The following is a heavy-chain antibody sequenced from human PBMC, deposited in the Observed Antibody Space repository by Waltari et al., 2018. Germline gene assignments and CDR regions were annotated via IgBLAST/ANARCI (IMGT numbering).Heavy chain of an antibody. CDR3: ARGPFDYYDSSGSFDY. Sequence: QVQLQESGPGLVKPSQTLSLTCTVSGGSISSGSYYWSWIRQPAGKGLEWIGYIYTSGSTNYNPSRRSRVTISVDTSKNQFSLQLRSVTAADTAVYYCARGPFDYYDSSGSFDYWGQGTLVTVSS. J-gene: IGHJ4*02. D-gene: IGHD3-22*01. CDR2: IYTSGST. V-gene: IGHV4-61*09. CDR1: GGSISSGSYY.